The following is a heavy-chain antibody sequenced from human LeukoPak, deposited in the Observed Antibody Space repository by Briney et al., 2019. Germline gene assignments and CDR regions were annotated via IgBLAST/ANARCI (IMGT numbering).Heavy chain of an antibody. CDR2: INHSGST. D-gene: IGHD3-3*01. Sequence: PSETLSLTCAVYGGSFSGYYWSWIRQPPGKGLEWIGEINHSGSTNYNLSLKSRVTISVDTSKNQFSLKLSSVTAAGTAVYYCARHTITIFGVGQNWFDPWGQGTLVTVSS. CDR3: ARHTITIFGVGQNWFDP. CDR1: GGSFSGYY. J-gene: IGHJ5*02. V-gene: IGHV4-34*01.